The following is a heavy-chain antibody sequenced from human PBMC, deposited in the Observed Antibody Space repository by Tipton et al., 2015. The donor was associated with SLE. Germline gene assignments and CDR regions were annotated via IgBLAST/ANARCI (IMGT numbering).Heavy chain of an antibody. V-gene: IGHV4-30-4*01. J-gene: IGHJ4*02. CDR3: AREGVGYIILDY. D-gene: IGHD5-24*01. Sequence: TLSLTCTVSGGSFSSGDYYWNWIRQPPGKGLEWIGFIYYSGSTYYNPSLKSRVSISVDTSKNQFSLKLSSVTAADTAVYYCAREGVGYIILDYWGQGTLVTVSS. CDR1: GGSFSSGDYY. CDR2: IYYSGST.